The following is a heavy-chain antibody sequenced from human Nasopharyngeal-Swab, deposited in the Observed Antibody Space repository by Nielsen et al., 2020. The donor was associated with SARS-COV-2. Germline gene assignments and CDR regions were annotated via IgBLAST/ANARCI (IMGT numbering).Heavy chain of an antibody. J-gene: IGHJ4*02. CDR1: GFTFSSYA. CDR3: ARSLSGSYHGPFDY. D-gene: IGHD1-26*01. V-gene: IGHV3-30-3*01. Sequence: GESLKISCAASGFTFSSYAMHWVRQAPGKGLEWVAVISYDGSNKSYADSVKGRFTISRDNSKNTLYLQMNSLRAEDTAVYYCARSLSGSYHGPFDYWGQGTLVTVSS. CDR2: ISYDGSNK.